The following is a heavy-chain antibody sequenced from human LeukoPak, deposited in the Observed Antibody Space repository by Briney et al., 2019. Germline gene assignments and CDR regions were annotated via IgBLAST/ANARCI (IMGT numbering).Heavy chain of an antibody. Sequence: GGSLRLSCAASGFTFSKDDFHWVRQAPGKGLEWVAAIGVTGDTYYADSVKGRFTISRDNSKNTLYLQMNSLRAEDTAVHYCARGYYYYGMDVWGQGTTVTVSS. CDR3: ARGYYYYGMDV. CDR2: IGVTGDT. J-gene: IGHJ6*02. CDR1: GFTFSKDD. V-gene: IGHV3-13*01.